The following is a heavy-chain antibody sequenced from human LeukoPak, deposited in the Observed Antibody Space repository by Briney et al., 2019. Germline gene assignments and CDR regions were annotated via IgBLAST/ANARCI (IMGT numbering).Heavy chain of an antibody. CDR1: GYTLTELS. CDR2: FDPEDGET. J-gene: IGHJ3*02. Sequence: GASVKVSCKVSGYTLTELSMHWVRQAPGKGLEWMGGFDPEDGETIYAQKFQGRVTMTEDTSTDTAYMELSSLRSEDTAVYYCARARRDYYDSSGYYPPPTPYSFDIWGQGTMVTVSS. V-gene: IGHV1-24*01. D-gene: IGHD3-22*01. CDR3: ARARRDYYDSSGYYPPPTPYSFDI.